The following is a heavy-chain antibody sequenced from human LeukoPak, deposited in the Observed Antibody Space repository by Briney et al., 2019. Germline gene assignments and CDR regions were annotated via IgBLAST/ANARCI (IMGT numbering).Heavy chain of an antibody. Sequence: ASVKVSCKASGYTFTSYYMHWVRQAPGQGLDWMGIINPSGGSTSYAQKFQGRVTMTRDMSTSTVYMELSSLRSEDTAVYYCARGGVVGYCSSTSCSEYFQHWGQGTLVTVSS. CDR2: INPSGGST. J-gene: IGHJ1*01. CDR1: GYTFTSYY. CDR3: ARGGVVGYCSSTSCSEYFQH. V-gene: IGHV1-46*01. D-gene: IGHD2-2*01.